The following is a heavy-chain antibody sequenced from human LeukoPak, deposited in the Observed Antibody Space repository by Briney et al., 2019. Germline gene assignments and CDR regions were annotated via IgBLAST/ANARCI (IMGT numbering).Heavy chain of an antibody. D-gene: IGHD4-17*01. J-gene: IGHJ4*02. CDR3: ARDLGSGYGDYSYFDY. V-gene: IGHV3-23*01. Sequence: PGGSLRLSCAASGFSFSNYAMTWVRQAPGKGLEWVSMISGSTTTTYYADSVKGRFTISRDNSKNTLYLQMNSLRAEDTAVYYCARDLGSGYGDYSYFDYWGQGTLVTVSS. CDR2: ISGSTTTT. CDR1: GFSFSNYA.